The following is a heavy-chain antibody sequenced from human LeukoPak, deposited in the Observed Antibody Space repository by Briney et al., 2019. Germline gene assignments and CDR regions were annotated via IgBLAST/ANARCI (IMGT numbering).Heavy chain of an antibody. J-gene: IGHJ4*02. V-gene: IGHV4-34*01. CDR3: ARGRGTEEEYYDILTNYSNFDY. CDR1: GGSFSGYY. Sequence: TSETLSLTCAVYGGSFSGYYWSWIRQPPGKGLEWIGEINHSGSTSYNPSLKSRVTISVDTSKNQFSLKLSSVTAADTAVYYCARGRGTEEEYYDILTNYSNFDYWGQGTLVTVSS. CDR2: INHSGST. D-gene: IGHD3-9*01.